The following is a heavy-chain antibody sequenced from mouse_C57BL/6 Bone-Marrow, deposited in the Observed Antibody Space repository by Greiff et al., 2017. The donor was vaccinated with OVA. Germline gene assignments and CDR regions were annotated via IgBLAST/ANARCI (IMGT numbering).Heavy chain of an antibody. Sequence: EVKLVESGGGLVKPGGSLKLSCAASGFTFSSYAMSWVRQTPEKRLEWVATISDGGSYTYYPDNVKGRFTISRDNAKNNLYLQMSHLKSEDTAMYYCASNYNYWGQGTTLTVSS. V-gene: IGHV5-4*03. CDR1: GFTFSSYA. CDR3: ASNYNY. J-gene: IGHJ2*01. CDR2: ISDGGSYT. D-gene: IGHD2-1*01.